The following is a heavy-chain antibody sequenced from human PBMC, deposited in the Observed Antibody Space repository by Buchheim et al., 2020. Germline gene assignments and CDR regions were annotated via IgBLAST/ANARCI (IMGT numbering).Heavy chain of an antibody. CDR3: ARGHGSSWYTPNYYYYGMDV. CDR2: IYSGGST. V-gene: IGHV3-66*01. CDR1: GFTVSSNY. J-gene: IGHJ6*02. D-gene: IGHD6-13*01. Sequence: EVQLVESGGGLVQPGGSLRLSCAASGFTVSSNYMSWVRQAPGKGLEWVSVIYSGGSTYYADSVKGRFTISRDNSKNTLYLQMNSLRAEDTAVYYCARGHGSSWYTPNYYYYGMDVWGQGTT.